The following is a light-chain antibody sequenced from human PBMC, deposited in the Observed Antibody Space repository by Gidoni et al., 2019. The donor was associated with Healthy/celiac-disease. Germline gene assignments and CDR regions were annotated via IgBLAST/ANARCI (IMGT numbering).Light chain of an antibody. CDR3: SSYTSSSTPVV. J-gene: IGLJ2*01. V-gene: IGLV2-14*01. CDR2: EVS. CDR1: SSYVGCYNY. Sequence: QSALTQPASVSGSPGQSITVSCTGTSSYVGCYNYVSWYQQHPGKAPKLMIYEVSNRPSGVSNRFSGSKSGNTASLTSSGLQAEDEADYYCSSYTSSSTPVVFGGGTKLTVL.